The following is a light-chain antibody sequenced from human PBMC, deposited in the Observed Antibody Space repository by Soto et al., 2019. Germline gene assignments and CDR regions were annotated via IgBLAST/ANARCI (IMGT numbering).Light chain of an antibody. CDR1: QSVSSY. J-gene: IGKJ4*01. V-gene: IGKV3-11*01. Sequence: EIVLTQSPATLPLSPGERATLSCRASQSVSSYLAWYQQKPGQAPRLLIYDASTRATGIPARFSGSGSGTDFTLTISSLEPEDFAVYYCQQRSNWPPVLTFGGGTKVEI. CDR3: QQRSNWPPVLT. CDR2: DAS.